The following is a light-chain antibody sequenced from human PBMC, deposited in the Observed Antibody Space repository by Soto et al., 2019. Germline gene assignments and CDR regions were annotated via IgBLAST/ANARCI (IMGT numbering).Light chain of an antibody. J-gene: IGKJ4*01. CDR3: QQRSDWPPLT. V-gene: IGKV1-8*01. Sequence: AIRMTQSPSSLSASTGDRVTITCRASQGISSYLAWYQQKPGKAPKLLIYAASTLQSGVPSRFSGSGSGTDFTLTISCLQSEDFAVYYCQQRSDWPPLTFGGGTKVEI. CDR1: QGISSY. CDR2: AAS.